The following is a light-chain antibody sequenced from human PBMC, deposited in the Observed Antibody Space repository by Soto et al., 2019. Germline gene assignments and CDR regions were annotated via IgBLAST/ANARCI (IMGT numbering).Light chain of an antibody. V-gene: IGKV3-11*01. CDR1: QSVGSY. Sequence: EIVLTQSPATLSLSPGDRATLSCRASQSVGSYLGWYQQRPGQAPSFLISDASNRATGIPARFSGSGSGTDFTLTISSLEPEDFAVYYCQQRSDWPSTFGGGTKVEIK. CDR3: QQRSDWPST. J-gene: IGKJ4*01. CDR2: DAS.